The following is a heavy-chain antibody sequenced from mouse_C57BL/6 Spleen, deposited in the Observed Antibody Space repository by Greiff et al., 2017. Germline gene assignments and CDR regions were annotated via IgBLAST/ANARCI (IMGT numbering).Heavy chain of an antibody. Sequence: QVQLQQSGPELVKPGASVKISCKASGYSFTSYYIHWVKQRPGQGLEWIGWIYPGSGNTKYNEKFKGKATLTADTSSSTAYMQLSSLTSEDSAVYYCARVNSPIFDYWGQGTTLTVSS. J-gene: IGHJ2*01. D-gene: IGHD1-3*01. CDR1: GYSFTSYY. CDR2: IYPGSGNT. V-gene: IGHV1-66*01. CDR3: ARVNSPIFDY.